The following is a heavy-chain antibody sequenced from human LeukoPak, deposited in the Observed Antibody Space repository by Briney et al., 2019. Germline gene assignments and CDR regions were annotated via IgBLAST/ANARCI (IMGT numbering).Heavy chain of an antibody. CDR3: AKRFFSSSAIYPNYFDC. CDR1: GFTISTYW. Sequence: GGSLRLSCTASGFTISTYWMSWVRQAPGKGLEWVSVISGSGGSTYYTDSVKGRFTISRDNSKNTLYLQMNSLRAEDTALYYCAKRFFSSSAIYPNYFDCWGQGTLVTVSS. D-gene: IGHD2-2*01. J-gene: IGHJ4*02. V-gene: IGHV3-23*01. CDR2: ISGSGGST.